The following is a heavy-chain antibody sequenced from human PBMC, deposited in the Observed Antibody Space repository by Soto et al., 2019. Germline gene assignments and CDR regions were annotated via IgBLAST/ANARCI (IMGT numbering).Heavy chain of an antibody. J-gene: IGHJ4*02. D-gene: IGHD3-3*01. CDR2: IKSKTDGGTT. V-gene: IGHV3-15*01. CDR3: TTGYFWSGYYMMGPDY. CDR1: GFTFSNAW. Sequence: EVQLVESGGGLVKPGGSLRLSCAASGFTFSNAWMSWVRQAPGKGLEWVGRIKSKTDGGTTDYAAPVKGRFTISRDDSKNTLYLQMNSLKTEDTAVYYCTTGYFWSGYYMMGPDYWGQGTLVTVSS.